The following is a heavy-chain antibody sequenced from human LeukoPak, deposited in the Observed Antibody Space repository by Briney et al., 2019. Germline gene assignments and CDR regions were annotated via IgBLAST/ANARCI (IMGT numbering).Heavy chain of an antibody. V-gene: IGHV4-39*01. D-gene: IGHD3-22*01. CDR1: GASISSSSHY. CDR3: ARPYKYESSGYYLDV. Sequence: SETLSLTCTVSGASISSSSHYWGWIRQPPGKGLEWIGSLYYTGSTYTNPSLRSRITISVVTSKNQFSLKLSSVTAADTAVYYCARPYKYESSGYYLDVWGQGTMVTVSS. J-gene: IGHJ3*01. CDR2: LYYTGST.